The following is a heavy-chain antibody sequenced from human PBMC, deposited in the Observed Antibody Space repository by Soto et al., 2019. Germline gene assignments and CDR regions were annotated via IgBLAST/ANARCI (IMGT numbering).Heavy chain of an antibody. V-gene: IGHV3-23*01. D-gene: IGHD2-8*01. CDR1: GFTFSSYA. CDR3: AKERFKAGYCTNGVCYSPAFDI. J-gene: IGHJ3*02. Sequence: HPGGSLRLSCAASGFTFSSYAMSWVRQAPGKGLEWVSAISGSGGSTYYADSVKGRFTISRDNSKNTLYLQMNSLRAEDTAVYYCAKERFKAGYCTNGVCYSPAFDIWGQGTMVTVSS. CDR2: ISGSGGST.